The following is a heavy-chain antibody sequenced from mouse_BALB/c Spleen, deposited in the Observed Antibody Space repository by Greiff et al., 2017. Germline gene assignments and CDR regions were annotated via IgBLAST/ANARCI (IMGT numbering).Heavy chain of an antibody. D-gene: IGHD1-1*01. CDR3: ATYGSSLYAMDY. CDR2: ILPGSGST. J-gene: IGHJ4*01. CDR1: GYTFSSYW. Sequence: QVQLQQSGAELMKPGASVKISCKATGYTFSSYWIEWVKQRPGHGLEWIGEILPGSGSTNYNEKFKGKATFTADTSSNTAYMQLSSLTSEDSAVYYCATYGSSLYAMDYWGQGTSVTVSS. V-gene: IGHV1-9*01.